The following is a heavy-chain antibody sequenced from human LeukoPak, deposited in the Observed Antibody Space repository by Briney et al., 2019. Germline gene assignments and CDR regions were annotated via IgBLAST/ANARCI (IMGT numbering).Heavy chain of an antibody. CDR2: ITDNVGST. CDR1: GFTFSSYA. J-gene: IGHJ4*02. V-gene: IGHV3-23*01. CDR3: AKEIGSSFYFFDS. D-gene: IGHD6-13*01. Sequence: TGRSLRLSCAASGFTFSSYAMSWVRQAPGKGLEWVSSITDNVGSTDYTDSLKGRFSISRDNSKNTLYLQMNSLNAEDTAVYYCAKEIGSSFYFFDSWGQGTLVTVSS.